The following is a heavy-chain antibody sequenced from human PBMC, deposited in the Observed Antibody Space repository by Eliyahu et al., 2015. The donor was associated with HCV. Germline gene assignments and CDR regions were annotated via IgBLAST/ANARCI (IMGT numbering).Heavy chain of an antibody. CDR3: ARDPSLNYDILTGLPKGWFDP. CDR2: IYYSGGT. CDR1: GGSXSSSSYY. V-gene: IGHV4-39*07. J-gene: IGHJ5*02. Sequence: QLQLQESGPGLVKPSETLSLXCTVSGGSXSSSSYYXGXIRQPPGKGLXWIGSIYYSGGTXYNPSLKSRVTISVDTSKNQFSLKLSSVTAADTAVYYCARDPSLNYDILTGLPKGWFDPWGQGTLVTVSS. D-gene: IGHD3-9*01.